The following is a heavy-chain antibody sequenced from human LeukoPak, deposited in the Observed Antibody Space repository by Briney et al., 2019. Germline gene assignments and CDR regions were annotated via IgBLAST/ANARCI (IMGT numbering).Heavy chain of an antibody. CDR3: ARDHGSGSYYRANPNPFDY. D-gene: IGHD3-10*01. CDR2: INHSGST. Sequence: SETLSLTCAVYGGSFSGYYWSWIRQPPGKGLEWIGEINHSGSTNYNPSLKSRVTISVDTFKNQFSLKLSSVTAADTAVYYCARDHGSGSYYRANPNPFDYWGQGTLVTVSS. CDR1: GGSFSGYY. J-gene: IGHJ4*02. V-gene: IGHV4-34*01.